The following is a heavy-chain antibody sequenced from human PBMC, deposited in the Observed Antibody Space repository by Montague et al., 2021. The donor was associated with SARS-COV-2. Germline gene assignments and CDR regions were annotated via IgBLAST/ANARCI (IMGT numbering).Heavy chain of an antibody. J-gene: IGHJ6*02. CDR2: ISHTEST. D-gene: IGHD4/OR15-4a*01. V-gene: IGHV4-59*12. Sequence: SETLSLTCTVSSGSINKYYWSWIRQPPGKGLEWIGFISHTESTNYNPSLKSRVSVSIDTSKSQFSLRVRSVTAADTAVYYCARSVLLAYGLDVWGQGTTVTISS. CDR3: ARSVLLAYGLDV. CDR1: SGSINKYY.